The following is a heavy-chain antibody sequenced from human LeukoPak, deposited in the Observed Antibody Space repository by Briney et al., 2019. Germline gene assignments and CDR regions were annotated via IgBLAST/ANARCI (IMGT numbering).Heavy chain of an antibody. D-gene: IGHD3/OR15-3a*01. J-gene: IGHJ4*02. Sequence: GGSLGLSCAASGFTFDDYAMHWVRQAPGKGLEWVSGISWNSGSIGYADSVKGRFTISRDNAKNSLYLQMNSLRAEDMALYYCAKDMDGSLDYWGQGTLVTVSS. CDR3: AKDMDGSLDY. V-gene: IGHV3-9*03. CDR1: GFTFDDYA. CDR2: ISWNSGSI.